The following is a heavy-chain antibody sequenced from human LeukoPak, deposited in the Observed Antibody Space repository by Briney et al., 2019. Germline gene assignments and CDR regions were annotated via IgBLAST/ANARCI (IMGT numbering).Heavy chain of an antibody. D-gene: IGHD5-18*01. V-gene: IGHV3-23*01. Sequence: PGGSLRLSCAAFGSTFSSYAMSWVRQAPGKGLEWVSAISGSGGSTYYADSVKGRFTISRDNSKNTLYLQMNSLRAEDTAVYYCAKAIPEDTAMVPFDYWGQGTLVTVSS. CDR2: ISGSGGST. J-gene: IGHJ4*02. CDR1: GSTFSSYA. CDR3: AKAIPEDTAMVPFDY.